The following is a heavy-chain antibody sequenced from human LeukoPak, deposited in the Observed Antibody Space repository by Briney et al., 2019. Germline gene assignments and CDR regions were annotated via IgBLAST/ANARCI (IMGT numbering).Heavy chain of an antibody. Sequence: GGSLRPSCAASGFTFSNYAMTWVRQAPGKGLQWVSAISGEGIYTYYIDSVKGRFTTSRDNSKNTLFLQMNSLRADDTAVYYCAKNYGTSRPFYDYWGQGIVVTVSS. CDR1: GFTFSNYA. J-gene: IGHJ4*02. CDR2: ISGEGIYT. V-gene: IGHV3-23*01. CDR3: AKNYGTSRPFYDY. D-gene: IGHD4-17*01.